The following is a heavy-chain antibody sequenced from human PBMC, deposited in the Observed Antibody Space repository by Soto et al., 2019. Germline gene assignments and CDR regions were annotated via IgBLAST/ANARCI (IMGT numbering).Heavy chain of an antibody. CDR2: IYYSGST. V-gene: IGHV4-31*03. CDR3: ARYRGYDPGDYYYGMDV. Sequence: PSETLSLTCTVSGGSISSGGYYWSWIRQHPGKGLEWIGYIYYSGSTYYNPSLKSRVTISVDTSKNQFSLKLSSVTAAGTAVYYCARYRGYDPGDYYYGMDVWGQGTTVTVSS. J-gene: IGHJ6*02. D-gene: IGHD5-12*01. CDR1: GGSISSGGYY.